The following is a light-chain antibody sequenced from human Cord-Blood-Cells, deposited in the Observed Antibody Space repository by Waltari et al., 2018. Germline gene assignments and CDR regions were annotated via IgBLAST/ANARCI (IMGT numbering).Light chain of an antibody. J-gene: IGKJ3*01. CDR3: QQYGSSLFT. Sequence: TLSCRASQSVSSSYLAWYQQKPGQAPRLLIYGASSRATGIPDRFSGSGSGTDFTLTISRLEPEDFAVYYCQQYGSSLFTFGPGTKVDIK. CDR1: QSVSSSY. V-gene: IGKV3-20*01. CDR2: GAS.